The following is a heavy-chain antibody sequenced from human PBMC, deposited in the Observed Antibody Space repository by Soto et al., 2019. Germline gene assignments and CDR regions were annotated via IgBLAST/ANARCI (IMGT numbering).Heavy chain of an antibody. V-gene: IGHV1-2*04. CDR2: INPNSGGT. J-gene: IGHJ4*02. D-gene: IGHD6-13*01. Sequence: ASVKVSCKASGYTFTGYYMHWVRQAPGQGLEWMGWINPNSGGTNYAQKFQGWVTMTRDTSISTAYMELSRLRSDDTAVYYCARGDRDSSSWMFDYWGQGTLVTVSS. CDR1: GYTFTGYY. CDR3: ARGDRDSSSWMFDY.